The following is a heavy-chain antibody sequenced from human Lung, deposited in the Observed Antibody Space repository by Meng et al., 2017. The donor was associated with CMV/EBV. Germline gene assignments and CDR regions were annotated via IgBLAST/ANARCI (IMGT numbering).Heavy chain of an antibody. D-gene: IGHD6-6*01. J-gene: IGHJ4*02. Sequence: GGSXRLXXAASGFTVSSNYMSWVRQAPGKGLEWVSVIYSGGSTYYADSVKGRFTISRDNSKNTLYLQMNSLRAEDTAVYYCARDPIEYSSPVADYWGQGTXVTVSS. CDR1: GFTVSSNY. CDR3: ARDPIEYSSPVADY. CDR2: IYSGGST. V-gene: IGHV3-66*02.